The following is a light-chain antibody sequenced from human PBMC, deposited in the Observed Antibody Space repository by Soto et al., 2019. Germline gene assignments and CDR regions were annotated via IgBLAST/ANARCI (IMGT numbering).Light chain of an antibody. CDR3: LQHNSYPWT. V-gene: IGKV1-17*01. CDR2: GAS. CDR1: QGISND. J-gene: IGKJ1*01. Sequence: DIQMTQSPSSLSASVGDRVTITCRASQGISNDVGWYQQKPGKAPERLIYGASSLHSGVPSRFSGSGSGTEFTLTISSLQPEDFATYSCLQHNSYPWTFGQGTTVDIK.